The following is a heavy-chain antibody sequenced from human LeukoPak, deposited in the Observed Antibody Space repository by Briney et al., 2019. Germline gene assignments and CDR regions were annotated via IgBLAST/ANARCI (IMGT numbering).Heavy chain of an antibody. CDR1: GFTFSSYG. D-gene: IGHD3-3*01. CDR2: IRYDGSNK. J-gene: IGHJ1*01. Sequence: GGSLRLSCAASGFTFSSYGMHWVRQAPGKGLEWVAFIRYDGSNKYYADSVKGRFTISRDNSKNTLYLQMNSLRAEDTAVYYCASIAGYDFWSGYYYECSQHWGQGTLVTVSS. CDR3: ASIAGYDFWSGYYYECSQH. V-gene: IGHV3-30*02.